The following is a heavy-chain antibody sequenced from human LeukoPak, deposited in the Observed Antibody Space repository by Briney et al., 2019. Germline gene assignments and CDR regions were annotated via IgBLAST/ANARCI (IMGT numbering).Heavy chain of an antibody. Sequence: PGGSLRLSCAASGFTFSSYAMSWVRQAPGKGLEWVSAISGSGGSTYYADSVKVRFTISRDNSKNTLYLQMNSLRAEDTAVYYCAKTPSYCGGDCYDYWGQGTLVTVSS. CDR3: AKTPSYCGGDCYDY. CDR1: GFTFSSYA. J-gene: IGHJ4*02. D-gene: IGHD2-21*01. V-gene: IGHV3-23*01. CDR2: ISGSGGST.